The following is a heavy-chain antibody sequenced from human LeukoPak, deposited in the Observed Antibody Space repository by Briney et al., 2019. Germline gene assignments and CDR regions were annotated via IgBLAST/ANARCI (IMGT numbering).Heavy chain of an antibody. Sequence: GGSLRLSCAASGFTFSNAWMSWVRQAPGKGLEWVGRIKSKTDGGTTDYAAPVKGRFTISRDDSKNTLYLQMNSLKTEDTAVYYCTTDNGYPGYSSGWCWDVFDYWGQGTLVTVSS. CDR1: GFTFSNAW. V-gene: IGHV3-15*01. J-gene: IGHJ4*02. D-gene: IGHD6-19*01. CDR2: IKSKTDGGTT. CDR3: TTDNGYPGYSSGWCWDVFDY.